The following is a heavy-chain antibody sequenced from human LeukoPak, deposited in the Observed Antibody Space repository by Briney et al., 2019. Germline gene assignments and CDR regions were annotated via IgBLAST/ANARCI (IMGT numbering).Heavy chain of an antibody. CDR1: GGSISSYY. V-gene: IGHV4-4*07. Sequence: SETLSLTCTVSGGSISSYYWSWIRQPAGKGLEWIGRIYTSGSTNYNPSLKSRVTISVDKSKNQFSLKLSSVTAADTAVYYCARGSSWYGTGGFDYWGQGTLFPVSS. D-gene: IGHD6-13*01. CDR3: ARGSSWYGTGGFDY. CDR2: IYTSGST. J-gene: IGHJ4*02.